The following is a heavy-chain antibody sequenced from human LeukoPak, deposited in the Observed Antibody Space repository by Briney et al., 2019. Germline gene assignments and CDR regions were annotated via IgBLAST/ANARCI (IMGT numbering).Heavy chain of an antibody. CDR3: ARQKGYCTNGVCYFLFYFDY. CDR2: ISAYNGNT. CDR1: GYTFTSYG. Sequence: AAVKVSCKASGYTFTSYGISWVRQAPGQGLEWMGRISAYNGNTNYAQKLQGRVTMTTDTSTSTAYRELRSLRSDDTAVYYCARQKGYCTNGVCYFLFYFDYWGQGTLVTVSS. D-gene: IGHD2-8*01. V-gene: IGHV1-18*01. J-gene: IGHJ4*02.